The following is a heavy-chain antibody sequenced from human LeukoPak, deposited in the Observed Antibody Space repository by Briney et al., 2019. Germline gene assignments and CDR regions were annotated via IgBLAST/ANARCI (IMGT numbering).Heavy chain of an antibody. CDR1: GGSINNYY. CDR3: ARGVVTDDYYMDV. Sequence: PSETLSLTCTVSGGSINNYYWTWIRQPAGKGLEWIGRLYTNDNTNYDPSLESRVSISVDTSKSQFYLQLTSVTAADTAVYFCARGVVTDDYYMDVWGKGITVIVSS. CDR2: LYTNDNT. V-gene: IGHV4-4*07. D-gene: IGHD2-21*02. J-gene: IGHJ6*03.